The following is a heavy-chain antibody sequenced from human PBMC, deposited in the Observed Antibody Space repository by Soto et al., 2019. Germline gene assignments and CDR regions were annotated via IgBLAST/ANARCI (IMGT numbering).Heavy chain of an antibody. D-gene: IGHD3-3*01. CDR3: ARAFRIFGVVGPAAFDI. V-gene: IGHV1-18*01. Sequence: ASVKVSCKASGYTFTSYGISWVRQAPGQGLEWMGWISAYNGNTNYAQKLQGRVTMTTDTSTSTAYMGLRSLRSDDTAVYYCARAFRIFGVVGPAAFDIWGQGTMVTVSS. CDR2: ISAYNGNT. CDR1: GYTFTSYG. J-gene: IGHJ3*02.